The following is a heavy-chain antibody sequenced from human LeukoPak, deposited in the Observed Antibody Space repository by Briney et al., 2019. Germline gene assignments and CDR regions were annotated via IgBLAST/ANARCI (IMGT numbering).Heavy chain of an antibody. Sequence: GESLKISCKGSGYSFTSYWIGWVRQMPGKGLEWMGIIYPGDSDTRYSPSFQGQVTISADKSISTAYLQWSSLKASDTAMYYCARRSGAYYYGSGSYYVWGQGTTVTVSS. CDR3: ARRSGAYYYGSGSYYV. CDR2: IYPGDSDT. V-gene: IGHV5-51*01. J-gene: IGHJ6*02. CDR1: GYSFTSYW. D-gene: IGHD3-10*01.